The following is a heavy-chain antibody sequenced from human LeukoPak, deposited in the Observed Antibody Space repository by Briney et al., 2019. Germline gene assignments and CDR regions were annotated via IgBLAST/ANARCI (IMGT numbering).Heavy chain of an antibody. J-gene: IGHJ4*02. Sequence: SETLSLTCAVSGGSISSGGYSWSRIRQPPGKGLEWIGYIYHSGSTYYNPSLKSRVTISVDRSKNQFSLKLSPVTAADTAVYYCARGVAVAGTVFDYWGQGALVTVSS. V-gene: IGHV4-30-2*01. CDR1: GGSISSGGYS. CDR2: IYHSGST. D-gene: IGHD6-19*01. CDR3: ARGVAVAGTVFDY.